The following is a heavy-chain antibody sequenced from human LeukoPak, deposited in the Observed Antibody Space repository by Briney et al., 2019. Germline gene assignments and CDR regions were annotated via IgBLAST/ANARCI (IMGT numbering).Heavy chain of an antibody. V-gene: IGHV3-30*18. CDR2: ISYDGSNK. CDR1: GFTFSSYG. CDR3: AKNCPVAESSWYRNGCDY. Sequence: PGGSLRLSCAASGFTFSSYGMHWVRQAPGKGLEWVAVISYDGSNKYYADSVKGRFTISRDNSKNTLYLQMNSLRAEDTAVYYCAKNCPVAESSWYRNGCDYWGQGTLVTVSS. J-gene: IGHJ4*02. D-gene: IGHD6-13*01.